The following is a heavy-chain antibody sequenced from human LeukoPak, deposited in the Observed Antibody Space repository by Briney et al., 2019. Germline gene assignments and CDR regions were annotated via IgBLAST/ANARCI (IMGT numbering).Heavy chain of an antibody. V-gene: IGHV4-59*01. CDR2: IYYSGST. CDR3: ARAMVRGVIIPFDY. D-gene: IGHD3-10*01. Sequence: SETLSLTCTVSGGSISSYYWSWIRQPPGKGLEWIGYIYYSGSTNYNPSLKSRVTISVDTSKNQFSLKLSSVTAADTAVYYCARAMVRGVIIPFDYWGQGTLVTVSS. CDR1: GGSISSYY. J-gene: IGHJ4*02.